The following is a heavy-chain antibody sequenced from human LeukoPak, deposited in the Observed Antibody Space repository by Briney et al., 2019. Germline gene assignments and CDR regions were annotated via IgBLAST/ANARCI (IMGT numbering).Heavy chain of an antibody. Sequence: GGSLRLSCAASGFTFDDYAMHWVRQAPGKGLEWVSGISWNSGSIGYADSVKGRFTISRDNAKNSLYLQMNSLRAEDTALYYCAKEIRNYYGSGSPFDYWGQVTLVTVSS. D-gene: IGHD3-10*01. CDR1: GFTFDDYA. CDR3: AKEIRNYYGSGSPFDY. J-gene: IGHJ4*02. V-gene: IGHV3-9*01. CDR2: ISWNSGSI.